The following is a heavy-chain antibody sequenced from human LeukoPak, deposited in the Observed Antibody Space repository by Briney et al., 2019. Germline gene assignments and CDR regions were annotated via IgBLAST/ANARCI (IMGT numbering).Heavy chain of an antibody. CDR3: ARAWTSYYYYMDV. CDR1: GFTFSSYS. Sequence: KTGGSLRLSCAVSGFTFSSYSMNWVRQAPGKGLEWVSSISSSSNYIYYADSVKGRFTISRDNAKNSLYLQMNSLRGEDTAVYYCARAWTSYYYYMDVWGKGTTVTVSS. CDR2: ISSSSNYI. V-gene: IGHV3-21*01. J-gene: IGHJ6*03. D-gene: IGHD3/OR15-3a*01.